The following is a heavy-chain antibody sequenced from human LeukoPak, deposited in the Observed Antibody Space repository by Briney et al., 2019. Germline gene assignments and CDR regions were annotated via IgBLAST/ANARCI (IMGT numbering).Heavy chain of an antibody. CDR2: ISAYNGNT. D-gene: IGHD6-19*01. CDR1: GFTFTSFG. J-gene: IGHJ4*02. V-gene: IGHV1-18*01. CDR3: AREAGYSSTFDY. Sequence: ASVKVSCKASGFTFTSFGFSWVRQAPGQGLEWMGWISAYNGNTNYAQNLQGRVTMTTDASTSTVYMELRSLRSDDTAVYYCAREAGYSSTFDYWGQGTLVTVSS.